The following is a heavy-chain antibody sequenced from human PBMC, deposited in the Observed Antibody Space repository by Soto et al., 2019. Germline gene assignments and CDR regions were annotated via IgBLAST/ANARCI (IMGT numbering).Heavy chain of an antibody. CDR1: GGTFSSYA. Sequence: QVQLVQSGAEVKKPGSSVKVSCKASGGTFSSYAISWVRQAPGQGLEWMGGVIPIFGTANYAQKFQGRVTITADESTSTAYMELSSLRSEDTAVYYCAREFLQAPTPTGGYDYWGQGTLVTVSS. D-gene: IGHD2-8*02. V-gene: IGHV1-69*01. CDR3: AREFLQAPTPTGGYDY. CDR2: VIPIFGTA. J-gene: IGHJ4*02.